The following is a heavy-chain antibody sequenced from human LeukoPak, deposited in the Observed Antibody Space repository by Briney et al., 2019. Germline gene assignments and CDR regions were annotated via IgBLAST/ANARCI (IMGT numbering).Heavy chain of an antibody. J-gene: IGHJ4*02. V-gene: IGHV3-33*01. CDR3: ARGSEYYYDSSGYPIDY. CDR2: IWYDGSNK. Sequence: GGSLRLSCAASGFTFSSYGMHWVRQAPGKGLEWVAVIWYDGSNKYYADSVKGRFTISRDNSKNTLYLQMNSLRAEDTAVYYCARGSEYYYDSSGYPIDYWGQGTLVTVSS. CDR1: GFTFSSYG. D-gene: IGHD3-22*01.